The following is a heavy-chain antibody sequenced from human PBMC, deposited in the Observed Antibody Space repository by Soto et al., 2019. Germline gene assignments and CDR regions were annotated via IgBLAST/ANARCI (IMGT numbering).Heavy chain of an antibody. V-gene: IGHV3-21*01. J-gene: IGHJ5*02. CDR2: ISSSSSYI. CDR1: GFTFSSYS. CDR3: ARDHKLGSGWLWFDP. Sequence: EVQLVESGGGLVKPGGSLRLSCAASGFTFSSYSMNWVRQAPGKGLEWVSSISSSSSYIYYADSVTGRFTISRDNAKNSLYLQRNSLRAEDTAVYYCARDHKLGSGWLWFDPWGQGTLVTVSS. D-gene: IGHD6-19*01.